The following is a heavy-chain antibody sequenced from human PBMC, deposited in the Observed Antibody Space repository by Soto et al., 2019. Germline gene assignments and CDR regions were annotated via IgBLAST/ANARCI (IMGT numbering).Heavy chain of an antibody. D-gene: IGHD6-13*01. Sequence: GALRLSCAASGFTFSSYGMPWVRPAPGKGLEWVAVIWYDGSNKYYADSVKGRFTISRDNSKNTLYLQMNSLRAEDTAVYYCARSHGIAAAGDYWGQGTLVTVSS. J-gene: IGHJ4*02. CDR1: GFTFSSYG. CDR3: ARSHGIAAAGDY. CDR2: IWYDGSNK. V-gene: IGHV3-33*01.